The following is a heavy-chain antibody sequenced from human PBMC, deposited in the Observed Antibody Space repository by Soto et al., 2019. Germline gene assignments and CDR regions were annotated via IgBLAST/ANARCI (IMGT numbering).Heavy chain of an antibody. D-gene: IGHD2-15*01. CDR3: AKDGRGGTWDY. Sequence: GGSQRLSCGASGFTFGGNARSWVRQGPGKGLEWVSAIGGSGTSTYYADSVRGRFSISRDNSKNTLYLQMNSLRGEDTAVYYCAKDGRGGTWDYWGQGTLVTVS. CDR1: GFTFGGNA. J-gene: IGHJ4*02. V-gene: IGHV3-23*01. CDR2: IGGSGTST.